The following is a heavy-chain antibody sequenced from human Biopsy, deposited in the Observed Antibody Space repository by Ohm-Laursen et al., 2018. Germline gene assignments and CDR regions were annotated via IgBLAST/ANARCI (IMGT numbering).Heavy chain of an antibody. D-gene: IGHD1-7*01. J-gene: IGHJ6*02. CDR1: GFTFDDFA. CDR3: VKDTNWNYVWDRPGATKGMDV. V-gene: IGHV3-9*01. CDR2: IDWNRRNI. Sequence: SLRLSCPAPGFTFDDFAMHWSRQSPGKGLEGVPGIDWNRRNINYGDSVKGRFSVSRDNAKNSLYLQMNSLRGEDTALYYCVKDTNWNYVWDRPGATKGMDVWGQGTTVTVSS.